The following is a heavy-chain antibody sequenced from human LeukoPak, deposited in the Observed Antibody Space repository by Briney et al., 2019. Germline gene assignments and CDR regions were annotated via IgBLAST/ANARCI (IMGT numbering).Heavy chain of an antibody. Sequence: GGSLRLSCAASGFTFSSFALSWVRQAPGKGPEWVSSISADGRATNYADSPNGRFTISRDNSKNMLYLQMSSLRADDTAVYYCAKTAAKNAYYYYYMDVWGRGTTVTVSS. V-gene: IGHV3-23*01. J-gene: IGHJ6*03. D-gene: IGHD6-13*01. CDR2: ISADGRAT. CDR3: AKTAAKNAYYYYYMDV. CDR1: GFTFSSFA.